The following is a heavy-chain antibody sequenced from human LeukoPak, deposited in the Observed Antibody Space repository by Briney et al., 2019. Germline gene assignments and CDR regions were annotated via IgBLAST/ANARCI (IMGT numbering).Heavy chain of an antibody. D-gene: IGHD6-19*01. V-gene: IGHV3-48*03. CDR1: GFTLSNYE. Sequence: GGSLRLSCTASGFTLSNYEMNWIRQAPGEGSEWVSYISSSGTTIYYADSVKGRFTISRDNAKNSLYLQMNSLRAEDTAVYYCARDAGYSSGWYTYWGQGTLVTVSS. CDR2: ISSSGTTI. CDR3: ARDAGYSSGWYTY. J-gene: IGHJ4*02.